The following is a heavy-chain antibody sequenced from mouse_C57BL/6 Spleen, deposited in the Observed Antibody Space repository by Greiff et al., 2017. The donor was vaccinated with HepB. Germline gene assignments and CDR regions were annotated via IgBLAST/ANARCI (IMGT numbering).Heavy chain of an antibody. CDR2: INPSSGYT. CDR3: ARENYDYDAFAY. J-gene: IGHJ3*01. D-gene: IGHD2-4*01. CDR1: GYTFNSYT. V-gene: IGHV1-4*01. Sequence: VMLVESGAELARPGASVKMSCKASGYTFNSYTMHWVKQRPGQGLEWIGYINPSSGYTKYNQKFKDKATLTADKSSSTAYMQLSSLTSEDSAVYYCARENYDYDAFAYWGQGTLVTVSA.